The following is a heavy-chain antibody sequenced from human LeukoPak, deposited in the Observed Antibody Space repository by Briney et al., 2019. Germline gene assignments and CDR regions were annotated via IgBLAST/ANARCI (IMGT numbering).Heavy chain of an antibody. CDR3: AKEALLTGTNDY. V-gene: IGHV3-30*18. D-gene: IGHD1-20*01. CDR2: ISYDGSNK. J-gene: IGHJ4*02. CDR1: GFTFSSYG. Sequence: GGSLRLSCAASGFTFSSYGMHWVRQAPDKGLEWVAVISYDGSNKYYADSVKGRFTISRDNSKNTLYLQMNSLRAEDTAVYYCAKEALLTGTNDYWGQGTLVTVSS.